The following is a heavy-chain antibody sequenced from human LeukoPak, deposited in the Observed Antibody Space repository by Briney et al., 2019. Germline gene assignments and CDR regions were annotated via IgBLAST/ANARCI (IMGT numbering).Heavy chain of an antibody. J-gene: IGHJ4*02. CDR1: GYIFTDYY. D-gene: IGHD2-15*01. CDR2: INPNSGGT. Sequence: ASVKVSCKASGYIFTDYYIYWVRQAPGQGPEWMGWINPNSGGTKYAQKFQGRVTLTRDTSISTVYMEVSRLTSDDTAVYYCARDRIAEKAAIYWGQGTLVTVSS. CDR3: ARDRIAEKAAIY. V-gene: IGHV1-2*02.